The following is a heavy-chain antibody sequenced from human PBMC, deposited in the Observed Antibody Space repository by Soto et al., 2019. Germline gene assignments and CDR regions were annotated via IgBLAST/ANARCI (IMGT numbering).Heavy chain of an antibody. Sequence: EVQLVESGGGLVQPGGSLRLSCAASGFTFSSYWMHWVRQAPGKGLVWVSRINSDGSSTSYADSVKGRFTISRDNAKKRLYRQRNGLGATDTAVYHCARDDYDFWSGYFVELDYWGQGTLVTDSS. CDR1: GFTFSSYW. CDR2: INSDGSST. V-gene: IGHV3-74*01. J-gene: IGHJ4*02. D-gene: IGHD3-3*01. CDR3: ARDDYDFWSGYFVELDY.